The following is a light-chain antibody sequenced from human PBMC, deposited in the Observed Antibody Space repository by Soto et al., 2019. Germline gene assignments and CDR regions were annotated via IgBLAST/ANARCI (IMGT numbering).Light chain of an antibody. CDR1: NSNIGSNT. CDR2: GND. J-gene: IGLJ2*01. V-gene: IGLV1-44*01. CDR3: AVWDDSLRGRV. Sequence: QSVLTQPPSASGTPGQRVTISCSGSNSNIGSNTVNWYQQFPGTAPRFLIYGNDQRPSGVPDRFSASKSSTSASLAISGLQSEDEADYYCAVWDDSLRGRVFGGGTKVTVL.